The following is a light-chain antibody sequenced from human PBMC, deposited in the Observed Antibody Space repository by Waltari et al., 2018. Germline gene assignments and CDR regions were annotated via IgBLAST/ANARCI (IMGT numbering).Light chain of an antibody. CDR2: DAS. CDR3: QQYHDLTPLT. J-gene: IGKJ4*01. V-gene: IGKV1-33*01. CDR1: QGVNNY. Sequence: DIQMTQSPSSLSASVGDRVTITCQASQGVNNYLNWFQQKPGKAPKLLIYDASNLETGVPSRFIGRGSGAHFTLTISSLQPEDSATYYCQQYHDLTPLTFGGGTKVEI.